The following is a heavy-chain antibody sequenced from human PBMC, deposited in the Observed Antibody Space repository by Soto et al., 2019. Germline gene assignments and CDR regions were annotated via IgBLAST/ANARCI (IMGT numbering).Heavy chain of an antibody. CDR1: GVTFSTYS. CDR2: ISSRSDI. Sequence: NPGGSLRLSCVGSGVTFSTYSINWVRQAPGKGLEWVSSISSRSDIYYADSVKGRFTISRDNAKNSVSLQMNSLRAEDTAVYYCAREYTAWPLAYGLDVWGQGTTVTVSS. V-gene: IGHV3-21*01. D-gene: IGHD2-2*02. CDR3: AREYTAWPLAYGLDV. J-gene: IGHJ6*02.